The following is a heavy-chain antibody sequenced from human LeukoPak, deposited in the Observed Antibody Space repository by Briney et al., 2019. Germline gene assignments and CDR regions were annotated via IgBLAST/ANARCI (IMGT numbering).Heavy chain of an antibody. Sequence: ASVKVSCKASGYTFTSYGINWVRQAPGQGLEWMGCISAYNGNTNYAQKLQGKVTMTTDTSTSTAYMEMRSLSSDDTAVYYCARDRSLGPRSSWYYFDYWGQGTLVIVSS. CDR3: ARDRSLGPRSSWYYFDY. J-gene: IGHJ4*02. D-gene: IGHD6-13*01. V-gene: IGHV1-18*01. CDR1: GYTFTSYG. CDR2: ISAYNGNT.